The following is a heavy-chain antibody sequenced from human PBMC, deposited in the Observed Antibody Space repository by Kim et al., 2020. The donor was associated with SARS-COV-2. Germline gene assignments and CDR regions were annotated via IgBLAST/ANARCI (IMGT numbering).Heavy chain of an antibody. CDR3: AKDFGESRAFDI. Sequence: GGSLRLSCAASGFTFSSYAMTWVRRAPGKGLEWVSAVDNIGRNSWYTDSVKGRFTISRDNSKNTLYLQMNCLRAEDTAVYYCAKDFGESRAFDIWGQGTMVTVSS. CDR2: VDNIGRNS. CDR1: GFTFSSYA. D-gene: IGHD2-21*01. V-gene: IGHV3-23*01. J-gene: IGHJ3*02.